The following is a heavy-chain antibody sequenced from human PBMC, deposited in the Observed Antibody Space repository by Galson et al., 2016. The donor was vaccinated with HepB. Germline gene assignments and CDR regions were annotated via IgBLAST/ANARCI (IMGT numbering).Heavy chain of an antibody. CDR1: GYNFINYW. D-gene: IGHD2-8*02. V-gene: IGHV5-51*01. J-gene: IGHJ2*01. CDR3: ARGSTGSGNFDF. Sequence: SGAEVKEPGESLRISCEASGYNFINYWIAWVRQMPGKGLECMGIIYPSDSDTRYSPSFQGQVIMSVDKSINTAYLHWSYLRASDTAMYYCARGSTGSGNFDFWGRGTLVTVSS. CDR2: IYPSDSDT.